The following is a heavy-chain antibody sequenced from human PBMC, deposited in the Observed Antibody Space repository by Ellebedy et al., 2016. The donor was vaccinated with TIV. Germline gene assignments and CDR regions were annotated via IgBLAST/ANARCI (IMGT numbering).Heavy chain of an antibody. Sequence: GGSLRLXXAASGFTFGDYAIHWFRQAPGKGLEWVGFIRTRAYGGTTQYAASVKGRFTISRDDSKNIAYLQMNSLQTEDTAVYYCTRDPETYYYGSGRDYWGQGTLARVSS. CDR3: TRDPETYYYGSGRDY. J-gene: IGHJ4*02. CDR2: IRTRAYGGTT. V-gene: IGHV3-49*03. CDR1: GFTFGDYA. D-gene: IGHD3-10*01.